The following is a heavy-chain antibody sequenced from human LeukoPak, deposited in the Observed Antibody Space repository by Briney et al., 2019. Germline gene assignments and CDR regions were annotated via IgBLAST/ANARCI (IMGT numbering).Heavy chain of an antibody. V-gene: IGHV1-2*02. CDR1: GYTFTGYY. Sequence: ASVKVSCKASGYTFTGYYMHWVRQAPGQGLEWLGWINPNSGGTNYAQKFQGRVTLTRDMSISTAYMELSGLTSDDTAIYYCARGTTAATPCYFAFWGQGTQVTVSS. J-gene: IGHJ4*02. CDR2: INPNSGGT. CDR3: ARGTTAATPCYFAF. D-gene: IGHD2-15*01.